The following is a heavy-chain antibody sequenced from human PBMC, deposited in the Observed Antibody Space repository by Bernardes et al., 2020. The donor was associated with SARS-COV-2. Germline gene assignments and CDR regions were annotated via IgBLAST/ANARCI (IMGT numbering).Heavy chain of an antibody. J-gene: IGHJ4*03. D-gene: IGHD3-16*02. CDR1: GDSVSSSSSS. CDR3: AGLSYRGPGPGDY. Sequence: SQTLSLTCAISGDSVSSSSSSWHWIRQSPSRGLEWLGGTYYRSKWYTDYAVSVRSRITINPDTSKNQFSLHLNSVTAADTAVYYCAGLSYRGPGPGDYWGQGTTVTVSS. V-gene: IGHV6-1*01. CDR2: TYYRSKWYT.